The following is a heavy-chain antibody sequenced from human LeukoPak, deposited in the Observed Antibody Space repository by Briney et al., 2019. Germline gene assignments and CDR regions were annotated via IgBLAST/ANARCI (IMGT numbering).Heavy chain of an antibody. CDR1: GYTFTSYY. Sequence: ASVKVSCKASGYTFTSYYMHWVRQAPGQGLEWMGIINPSGGSTSYAQKFQGRVTMTRDTSTSTVYMELRSLRSEDTAVYYCAREASYGDSSGPYFDYWGQGTLVTVSS. V-gene: IGHV1-46*01. CDR3: AREASYGDSSGPYFDY. J-gene: IGHJ4*02. D-gene: IGHD3-22*01. CDR2: INPSGGST.